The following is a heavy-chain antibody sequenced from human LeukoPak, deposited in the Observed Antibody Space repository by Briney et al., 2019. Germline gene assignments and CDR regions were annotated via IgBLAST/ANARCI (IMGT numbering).Heavy chain of an antibody. Sequence: SQTLSLTCIVSGGSISSSGYYWSWVRQHPGKGLEWIGYIYYSGSTYYNPSLKSRVTISVDTSKNHFSLKLSSVTAADTAVYYCARARGPASFDYWGQGTLVTVSS. CDR3: ARARGPASFDY. CDR1: GGSISSSGYY. J-gene: IGHJ4*02. V-gene: IGHV4-31*03. CDR2: IYYSGST.